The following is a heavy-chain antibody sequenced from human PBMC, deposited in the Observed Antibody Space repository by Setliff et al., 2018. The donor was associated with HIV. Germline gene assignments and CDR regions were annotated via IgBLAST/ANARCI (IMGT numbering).Heavy chain of an antibody. CDR3: ARGGRTYYYDSSGYYRHYYYYMDV. Sequence: PGGSLRLSCVGSGFIFSNYRMNWVRQAPGKGLEWIAYISSTGITTYYADSVKGRFTISRDNAKNSLYLQMNSLRVEDTAVYYCARGGRTYYYDSSGYYRHYYYYMDVWGKGTTVTVSS. CDR1: GFIFSNYR. V-gene: IGHV3-48*04. CDR2: ISSTGITT. D-gene: IGHD3-22*01. J-gene: IGHJ6*03.